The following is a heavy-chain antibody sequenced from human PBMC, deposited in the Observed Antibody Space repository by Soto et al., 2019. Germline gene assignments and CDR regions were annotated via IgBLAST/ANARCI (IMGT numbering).Heavy chain of an antibody. CDR1: GGSFSGYY. CDR2: INHSGST. V-gene: IGHV4-34*01. CDR3: ARGRGSSWYRDYYSYGMDV. Sequence: SETLSLTCAVYGGSFSGYYWSWIRQPPGKGLEWIGEINHSGSTNYNPSLKSRVTISVDTSKNQFSLKLSSLTAADKAVYYRARGRGSSWYRDYYSYGMDVCGQGTTLTVS. J-gene: IGHJ6*02. D-gene: IGHD6-13*01.